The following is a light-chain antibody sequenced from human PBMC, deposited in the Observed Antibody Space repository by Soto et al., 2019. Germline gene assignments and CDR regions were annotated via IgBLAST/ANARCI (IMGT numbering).Light chain of an antibody. CDR3: QQYGTSGT. J-gene: IGKJ1*01. CDR2: DAS. Sequence: EIELTQSPATLSLSPGETATLSCRASQNVDKFLAWYPPRPGQAPRLLIYDASNRATGIPDRLSGSGSGTDFTLPIRRLEPEDFAVYYCQQYGTSGTFGQGTKVDIK. V-gene: IGKV3-20*01. CDR1: QNVDKF.